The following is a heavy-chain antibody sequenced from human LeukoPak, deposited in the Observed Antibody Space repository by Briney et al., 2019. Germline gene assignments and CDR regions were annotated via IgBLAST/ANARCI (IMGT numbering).Heavy chain of an antibody. Sequence: ASVKVSCKASGYTFTSYGISWVRQAPGQGLEWMGWISAYNGNTNYAQKLQGRVTMTTDTSTSTAYMELRSLRSDDTAVYYCAREEPFDNYFDYWGQGALVTVSS. J-gene: IGHJ4*02. CDR1: GYTFTSYG. V-gene: IGHV1-18*01. CDR3: AREEPFDNYFDY. CDR2: ISAYNGNT. D-gene: IGHD1-14*01.